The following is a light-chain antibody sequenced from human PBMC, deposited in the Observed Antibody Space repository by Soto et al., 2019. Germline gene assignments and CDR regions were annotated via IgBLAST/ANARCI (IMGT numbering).Light chain of an antibody. Sequence: EIVMTQSPATLSVSPGERATLSCRASQRVSSNLAWYQQKPGQAPRLLSYGASTRATVIPARFSGSGSGTEFTLTISSLQSEDFAVYYCQQYNNWPPMAFGQGTKVELK. J-gene: IGKJ1*01. CDR2: GAS. CDR3: QQYNNWPPMA. V-gene: IGKV3-15*01. CDR1: QRVSSN.